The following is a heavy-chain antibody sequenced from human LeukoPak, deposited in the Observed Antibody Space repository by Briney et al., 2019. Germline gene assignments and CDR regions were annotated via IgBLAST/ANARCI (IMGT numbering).Heavy chain of an antibody. J-gene: IGHJ2*01. V-gene: IGHV4-4*07. CDR2: ISTSGST. D-gene: IGHD5-24*01. CDR3: ARGIWEMATIPYWYFDI. CDR1: GASISNYY. Sequence: SETLSLTCTVSGASISNYYWSCIRQPAGKGLEWIGRISTSGSTNYNPSLKSRVTMSVDTSKNQFSLKLSSVTAADTALYYCARGIWEMATIPYWYFDIWGRGTLVTVSS.